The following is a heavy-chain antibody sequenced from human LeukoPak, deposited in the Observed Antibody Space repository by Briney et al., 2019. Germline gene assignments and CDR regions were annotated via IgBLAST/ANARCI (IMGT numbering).Heavy chain of an antibody. CDR1: GGSISSYY. Sequence: PSETLSLTCTVSGGSISSYYWSWIRQPPGKGLEWIGYIYYSGSTNYNPSLKGRVTISVDTSKNQVSLKLSSVTAADTAVYYCAIHSAWYYFDYWGQGTLVTVSS. D-gene: IGHD6-19*01. CDR3: AIHSAWYYFDY. J-gene: IGHJ4*02. V-gene: IGHV4-59*01. CDR2: IYYSGST.